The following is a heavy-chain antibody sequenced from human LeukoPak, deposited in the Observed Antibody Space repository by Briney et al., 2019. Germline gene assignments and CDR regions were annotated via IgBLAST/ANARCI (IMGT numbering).Heavy chain of an antibody. V-gene: IGHV3-13*04. CDR3: LIEGRSNSREDWYFDL. CDR2: IGGVSDT. J-gene: IGHJ2*01. Sequence: PGGSLRLPCAASGFTFSTSDMHWVRRGRGRGLEWVSAIGGVSDTYYEGSGKGRFTISRDNARDSLYLQVSSLKDGGTAVDFLLIEGRSNSREDWYFDLCGRGSPVTVSS. D-gene: IGHD2/OR15-2a*01. CDR1: GFTFSTSD.